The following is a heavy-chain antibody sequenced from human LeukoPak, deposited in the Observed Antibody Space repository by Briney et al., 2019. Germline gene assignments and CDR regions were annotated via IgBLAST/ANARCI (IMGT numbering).Heavy chain of an antibody. CDR1: GYTFTSYD. Sequence: ASVKVSCKASGYTFTSYDINWVRQVTGQGLEWMGWMNPNSGNTGYAQKFQGRVTMTRNTSISTAYMELSGLRSEDTAVYYCARGPSRDYGSGSSWFDPWGQGTLVTVSS. CDR2: MNPNSGNT. J-gene: IGHJ5*02. D-gene: IGHD3-10*01. V-gene: IGHV1-8*01. CDR3: ARGPSRDYGSGSSWFDP.